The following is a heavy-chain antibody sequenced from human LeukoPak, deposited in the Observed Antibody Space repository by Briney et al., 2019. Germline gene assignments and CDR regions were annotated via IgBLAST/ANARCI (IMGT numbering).Heavy chain of an antibody. D-gene: IGHD3-22*01. J-gene: IGHJ4*02. CDR2: IYYSGST. CDR1: GGSISSGGYY. Sequence: SETLSLTCTVSGGSISSGGYYWSWIRQHPGKGLEWIGYIYYSGSTYYNPSLKSRVTISVDMSKNQFSLKLSSVTAADTAVYYCARYYDSSGYYDYWGQGTLVTVSS. CDR3: ARYYDSSGYYDY. V-gene: IGHV4-31*03.